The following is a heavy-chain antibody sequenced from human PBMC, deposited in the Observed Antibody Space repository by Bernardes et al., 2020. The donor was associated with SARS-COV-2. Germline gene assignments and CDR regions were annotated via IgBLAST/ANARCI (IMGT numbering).Heavy chain of an antibody. CDR2: IYNRGST. J-gene: IGHJ3*01. D-gene: IGHD4-17*01. Sequence: SETLSLTCTVSGGSISIYYWSWIRQPPGKGLEWIGNIYNRGSTNYNPSLKSRVTISEDTSKNQLSLKVSSVTAADTAMYYCAREAFGDYSGTFDVWGQGIMVTVSP. V-gene: IGHV4-59*01. CDR1: GGSISIYY. CDR3: AREAFGDYSGTFDV.